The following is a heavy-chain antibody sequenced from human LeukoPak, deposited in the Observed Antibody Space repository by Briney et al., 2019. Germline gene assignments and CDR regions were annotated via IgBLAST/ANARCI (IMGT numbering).Heavy chain of an antibody. V-gene: IGHV3-30*02. CDR3: AKDGYTYGNYFDY. J-gene: IGHJ4*02. Sequence: PGGSLRLSCAVSGFTFRSYGMHWVRQAPGKGLEWVAFIRYDGSNKYYADSVKGRFTISRDNSKNTLYLQMNSLRAEDTAVYYCAKDGYTYGNYFDYWGQGTLVTVSS. D-gene: IGHD5-18*01. CDR2: IRYDGSNK. CDR1: GFTFRSYG.